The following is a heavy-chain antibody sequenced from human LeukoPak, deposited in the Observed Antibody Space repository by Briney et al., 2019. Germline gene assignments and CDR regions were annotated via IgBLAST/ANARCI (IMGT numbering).Heavy chain of an antibody. J-gene: IGHJ4*02. V-gene: IGHV3-7*01. CDR1: GFTFSSYW. CDR2: IKQDGSEK. CDR3: AREYYYGSAILYYFDS. Sequence: GGSLRLSCAASGFTFSSYWMSWVRQAPGKGLEWVANIKQDGSEKFYVDSVRGRFTISRDNAKKSLYLQMNSLRADDTAVYYCAREYYYGSAILYYFDSWGQGTLVTVSS. D-gene: IGHD3-10*01.